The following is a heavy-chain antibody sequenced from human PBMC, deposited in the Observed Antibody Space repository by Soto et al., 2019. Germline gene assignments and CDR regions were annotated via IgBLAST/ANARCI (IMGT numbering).Heavy chain of an antibody. CDR1: GFDFSSYG. CDR3: AREPVGPDDAMYV. CDR2: LGFDGGGR. V-gene: IGHV3-33*01. J-gene: IGHJ6*02. Sequence: QMQLVESGGGVVQPGTSLRLSCAATGFDFSSYGMHWVRQTPGKGLEWVAVLGFDGGGRYYADSVKGRFTISRDNSKKMMYLQMDSLRAEDTALYYCAREPVGPDDAMYVWGQGTTVTVSS. D-gene: IGHD1-26*01.